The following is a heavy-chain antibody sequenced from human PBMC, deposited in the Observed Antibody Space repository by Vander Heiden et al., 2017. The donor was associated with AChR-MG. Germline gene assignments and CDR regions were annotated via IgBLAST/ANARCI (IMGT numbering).Heavy chain of an antibody. D-gene: IGHD6-6*01. V-gene: IGHV4-34*01. CDR3: ASVAARIAYWYFDL. J-gene: IGHJ2*01. CDR1: GGSFSGYY. CDR2: INHSGST. Sequence: QVQLQQWGAGLLKPSETLSLTCAVYGGSFSGYYWSWIRQPPGKGLEWIGEINHSGSTNYNPSLKSRVTISVDTSKNQCSLKLSSVTAADTAVYYCASVAARIAYWYFDLWGRGTLVTVSS.